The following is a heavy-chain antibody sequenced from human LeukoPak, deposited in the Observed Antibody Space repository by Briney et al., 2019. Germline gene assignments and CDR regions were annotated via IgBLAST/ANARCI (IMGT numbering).Heavy chain of an antibody. CDR3: TTSPVPGIDY. V-gene: IGHV3-21*01. CDR2: ISSSSSYI. D-gene: IGHD6-19*01. CDR1: GFTFSSYS. J-gene: IGHJ4*02. Sequence: GGSLRLSCAASGFTFSSYSMNWVRQAPGKGLEWVSSISSSSSYIYYAVSVKGRFTISRDNAKNSLYLQMNSLRAEDTAVYYCTTSPVPGIDYWGQGIQVTVSS.